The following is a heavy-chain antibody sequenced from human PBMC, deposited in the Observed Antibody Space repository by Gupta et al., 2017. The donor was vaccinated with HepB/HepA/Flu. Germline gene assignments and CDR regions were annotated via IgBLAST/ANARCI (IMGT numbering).Heavy chain of an antibody. CDR2: MKGGGGTT. CDR3: VKDGLGGSYALQI. V-gene: IGHV3-23*01. Sequence: EVHLLESGRGLVQPGGSLRLSCAASGFIFSNYAMSWVRRAPGTGLEWVVLMKGGGGTTYYADSGKGRFTISRDNSKNTLYLQMNSLRAEDTAVYYCVKDGLGGSYALQIWGQGTRVTVAS. D-gene: IGHD1-26*01. CDR1: GFIFSNYA. J-gene: IGHJ3*02.